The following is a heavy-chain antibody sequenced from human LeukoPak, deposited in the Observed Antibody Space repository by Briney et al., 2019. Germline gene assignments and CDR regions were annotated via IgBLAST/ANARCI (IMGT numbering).Heavy chain of an antibody. Sequence: GGSLRLSCAASGFTFSTYAMSWVRQAPGKGLEWVSIITSSGGSTNYADSVKGQFTISRDNSKNTLYLQMNSLKPDDTAVYYCATDVTGGAISFWGQGALVTVSS. CDR3: ATDVTGGAISF. D-gene: IGHD1-14*01. V-gene: IGHV3-23*01. J-gene: IGHJ4*02. CDR1: GFTFSTYA. CDR2: ITSSGGST.